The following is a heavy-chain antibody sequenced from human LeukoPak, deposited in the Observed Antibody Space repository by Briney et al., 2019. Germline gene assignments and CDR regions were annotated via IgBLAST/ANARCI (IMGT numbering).Heavy chain of an antibody. Sequence: GGSLRLSCAASGFTVSSNYMSWVRQAPGKGLEWVSVIYSGGSTYYADSVKGRFTISRDNSKNTLYLQMNSLRAEDTAVYYCARTPGGPNWFDPWGQGTLVTVSS. D-gene: IGHD3-16*01. CDR2: IYSGGST. V-gene: IGHV3-66*01. CDR1: GFTVSSNY. J-gene: IGHJ5*02. CDR3: ARTPGGPNWFDP.